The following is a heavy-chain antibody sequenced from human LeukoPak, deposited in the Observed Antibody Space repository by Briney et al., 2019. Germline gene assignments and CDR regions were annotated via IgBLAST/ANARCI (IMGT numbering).Heavy chain of an antibody. CDR1: GFTFSTYG. V-gene: IGHV3-30*18. CDR2: ISFDGRNK. CDR3: AKGNWGERLDWYFDL. Sequence: GGSLRLSCAASGFTFSTYGMHWVRQAPGKELEWVALISFDGRNKYYADSVKGRFTISRDNSKITLYLQMNSLRTEDTAVYYCAKGNWGERLDWYFDLWGRGTLVTVSS. J-gene: IGHJ2*01. D-gene: IGHD1-26*01.